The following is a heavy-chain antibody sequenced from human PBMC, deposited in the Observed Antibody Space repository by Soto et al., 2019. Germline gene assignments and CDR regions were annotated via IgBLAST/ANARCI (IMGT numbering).Heavy chain of an antibody. CDR3: ARHNVDIVATMSSNWFDP. CDR1: GGSISSSSYY. D-gene: IGHD5-12*01. V-gene: IGHV4-39*01. Sequence: SETLSLTCTVSGGSISSSSYYWGWIRQPPGKGLEWIGSIYYSGNTYYNPSLKSRVTISVDTSKNQFSLKLSSVTAAETAVYYCARHNVDIVATMSSNWFDPWGQGTLVTVSS. CDR2: IYYSGNT. J-gene: IGHJ5*02.